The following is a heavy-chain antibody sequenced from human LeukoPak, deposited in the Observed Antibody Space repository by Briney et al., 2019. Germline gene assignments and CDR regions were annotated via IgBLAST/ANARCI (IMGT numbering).Heavy chain of an antibody. CDR2: FNPKSGGA. CDR3: AREGVGATKRGAFDY. Sequence: ASVKVSCTASGYSFTDYYIHWVRQAPGQGLEWMGWFNPKSGGANYAQKFQGRVTITADESTSTAYMELSSLRFEDTAVYYCAREGVGATKRGAFDYWGQGTLVTDSS. V-gene: IGHV1-2*02. D-gene: IGHD1-26*01. J-gene: IGHJ4*02. CDR1: GYSFTDYY.